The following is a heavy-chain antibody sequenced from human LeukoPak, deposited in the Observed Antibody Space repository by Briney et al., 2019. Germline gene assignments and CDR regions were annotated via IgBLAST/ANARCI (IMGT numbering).Heavy chain of an antibody. CDR2: IKQDGSQT. J-gene: IGHJ6*03. Sequence: GGSLRLSCEASGFTFSTYWMSWVRQAPGKGLEWVANIKQDGSQTYHADSVKGRFTISRDNAKNSLYLQMNSLRAEDTAVYYCAREKSVAAAGTGINPSYYYMDVWGKGTTVTVSS. D-gene: IGHD6-13*01. V-gene: IGHV3-7*01. CDR3: AREKSVAAAGTGINPSYYYMDV. CDR1: GFTFSTYW.